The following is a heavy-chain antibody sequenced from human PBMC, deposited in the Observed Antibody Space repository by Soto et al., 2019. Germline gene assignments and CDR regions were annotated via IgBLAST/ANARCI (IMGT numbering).Heavy chain of an antibody. CDR3: ARGPLVVLNYFES. V-gene: IGHV1-69*02. J-gene: IGHJ4*02. Sequence: QVQLVQSGTEVKKPGSSVKVSCKASGGTFRNYPINWVRQAPGQGLEWMGSIFPLTDIPDYAQNFQARLTISADKSTSTAYMELSSLTSDDPAMYFCARGPLVVLNYFESWGQGTLATVSS. CDR1: GGTFRNYP. CDR2: IFPLTDIP.